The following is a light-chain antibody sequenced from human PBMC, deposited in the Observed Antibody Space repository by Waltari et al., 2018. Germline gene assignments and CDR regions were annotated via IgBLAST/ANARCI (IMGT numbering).Light chain of an antibody. V-gene: IGLV3-1*01. CDR2: QDT. Sequence: SYELTQPPSVSVSPGQTASIPCPGDKLGAKYACWYQQKPGQSPVLVIYQDTKRPSGIPERFSGSNSGNTATLTISGTQAMDEADYYCQAWDSSTYVVFGGGTKLTVL. J-gene: IGLJ2*01. CDR1: KLGAKY. CDR3: QAWDSSTYVV.